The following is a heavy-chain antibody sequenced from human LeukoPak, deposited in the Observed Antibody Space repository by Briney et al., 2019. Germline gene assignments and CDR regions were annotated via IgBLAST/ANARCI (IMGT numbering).Heavy chain of an antibody. J-gene: IGHJ4*02. D-gene: IGHD6-19*01. V-gene: IGHV3-48*03. Sequence: PGGSLRLSCAASGFTFSSYEMKWVRQAPGKGLEWVSYISRSGSALYYADSVKGRFTISRDNAKNSLYLQMNSLRAEDTAVYYCGRVGRGSGWGLYLDYWGQGTLVTVSS. CDR2: ISRSGSAL. CDR1: GFTFSSYE. CDR3: GRVGRGSGWGLYLDY.